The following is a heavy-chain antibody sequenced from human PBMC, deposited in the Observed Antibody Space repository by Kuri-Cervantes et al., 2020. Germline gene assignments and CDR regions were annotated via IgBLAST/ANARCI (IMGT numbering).Heavy chain of an antibody. D-gene: IGHD2-15*01. V-gene: IGHV4-34*01. J-gene: IGHJ6*04. CDR3: ARDVNYCSGGNCYRGLDV. CDR2: INHSGST. CDR1: GGSFSGYY. Sequence: SETLSLTCAVYGGSFSGYYWSWIRQPPGKGLEWIGEINHSGSTNYNPSLKSRVTISIDTSKSQLSLKVTSVTAADTAAYYCARDVNYCSGGNCYRGLDVWGKGATVTVSS.